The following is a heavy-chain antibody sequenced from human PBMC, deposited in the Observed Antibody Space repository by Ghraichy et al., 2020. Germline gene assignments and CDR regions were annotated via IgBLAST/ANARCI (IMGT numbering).Heavy chain of an antibody. V-gene: IGHV3-23*01. CDR1: GFTFSSYA. Sequence: GSLRLSCAASGFTFSSYAMSWVRQAPGKGLEWVSAISGSGRSAYYADSVKGRFTISRDNSKNTLYLQMNSLRAEDTAVFYCAKPPQWRWLQFDFWGQGTLVTVSS. D-gene: IGHD5-24*01. J-gene: IGHJ4*02. CDR3: AKPPQWRWLQFDF. CDR2: ISGSGRSA.